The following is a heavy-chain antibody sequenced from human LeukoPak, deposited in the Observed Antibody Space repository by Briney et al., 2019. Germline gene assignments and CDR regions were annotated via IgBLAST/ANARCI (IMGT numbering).Heavy chain of an antibody. J-gene: IGHJ4*02. D-gene: IGHD6-19*01. CDR1: GFTISSYW. CDR2: ISSDGSTT. CDR3: ARTAAGPEY. Sequence: GGSLRLSCVASGFTISSYWMHWVRQAPGKGLVWVSRISSDGSTTNYADSVRGRFTISRDNAKNTLYLQMNSLTGEDTAVYFCARTAAGPEYWGQGTRVTVSS. V-gene: IGHV3-74*01.